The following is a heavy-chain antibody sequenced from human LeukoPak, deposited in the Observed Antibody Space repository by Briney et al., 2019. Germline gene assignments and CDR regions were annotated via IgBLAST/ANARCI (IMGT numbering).Heavy chain of an antibody. CDR1: GFTFSSYA. J-gene: IGHJ4*02. Sequence: GGSLRLSCAASGFTFSSYAISWVRQAPGKGLEWVSGISGSGGITYYADSVKGRFTISSDNSKNTLYLQMNSLRAEDAAVYYCAKAPYNSGTYYIYYFDSWGQGTLVTVSS. CDR2: ISGSGGIT. V-gene: IGHV3-23*01. CDR3: AKAPYNSGTYYIYYFDS. D-gene: IGHD3-10*01.